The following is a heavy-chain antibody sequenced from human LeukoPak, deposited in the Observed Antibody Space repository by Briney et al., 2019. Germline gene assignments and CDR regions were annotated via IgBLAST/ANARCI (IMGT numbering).Heavy chain of an antibody. CDR3: ARVGTGSGDFDL. CDR1: GGPISSGGYY. V-gene: IGHV4-31*03. CDR2: IYYSGST. J-gene: IGHJ2*01. Sequence: SETLSLTCTVSGGPISSGGYYWSWIRQHPGKGLEWIGYIYYSGSTNYNPSLKSRVTISVDTSKNQFSLKLRSVTAADTAVYYCARVGTGSGDFDLWGRGTLVTVSS. D-gene: IGHD7-27*01.